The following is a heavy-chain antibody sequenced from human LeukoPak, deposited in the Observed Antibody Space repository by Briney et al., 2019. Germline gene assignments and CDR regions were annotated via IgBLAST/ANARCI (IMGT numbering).Heavy chain of an antibody. D-gene: IGHD3-10*01. CDR1: AYSSTSYW. J-gene: IGHJ3*02. CDR2: IFSDDSDT. V-gene: IGHV5-51*01. Sequence: GESLKISCNGSAYSSTSYWIGCVRQMRGKGLEWMGIIFSDDSDTRYSPSFQCEVTISAGKSISTAYLQWSSLKASDTAVYYCASVGVRGVIITDAFDNWGQGTMVTVSS. CDR3: ASVGVRGVIITDAFDN.